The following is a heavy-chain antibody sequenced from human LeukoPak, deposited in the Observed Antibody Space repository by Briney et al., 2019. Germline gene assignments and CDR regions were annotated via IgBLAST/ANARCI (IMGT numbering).Heavy chain of an antibody. D-gene: IGHD5-18*01. J-gene: IGHJ4*02. CDR3: ATEVTD. V-gene: IGHV1-2*02. CDR2: INPNSGGT. CDR1: GYTFSGYY. Sequence: ASVTVSCKASGYTFSGYYMHWVRQAPGQGLEWMGWINPNSGGTKYAQKFQGRVTMTRDTSISTAYMELSRLRSDDTAVYYCATEVTDWGQGTLVTVSS.